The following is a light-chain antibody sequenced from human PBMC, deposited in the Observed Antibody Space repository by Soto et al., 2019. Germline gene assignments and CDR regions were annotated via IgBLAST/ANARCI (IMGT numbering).Light chain of an antibody. CDR3: MQTTRWLWT. Sequence: DVVLTQSPLSLPVALGQPASISCRSSQSLVFSDGNTYLNWYHQRPGQSPRRLIYKVSNRDSGVPDRFSGSGSGTDFTLKISRVEAEDVGVYYCMQTTRWLWTSGQGTKVDIK. V-gene: IGKV2-30*01. CDR2: KVS. CDR1: QSLVFSDGNTY. J-gene: IGKJ1*01.